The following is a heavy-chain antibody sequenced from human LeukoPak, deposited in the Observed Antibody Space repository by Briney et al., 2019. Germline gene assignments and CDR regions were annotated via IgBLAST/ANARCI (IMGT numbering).Heavy chain of an antibody. D-gene: IGHD2-2*01. CDR3: AKDMVYQLLVGDAFDI. CDR2: ISWMGVSI. J-gene: IGHJ3*02. Sequence: GGSLRLSCAASGFTLDVYAMQSVRQAPGKGLEWVSGISWMGVSIAYADSVKGRFTISRDNAKNSLYLQMISLRAEDMALYYCAKDMVYQLLVGDAFDIWGQGTMVTVSS. V-gene: IGHV3-9*03. CDR1: GFTLDVYA.